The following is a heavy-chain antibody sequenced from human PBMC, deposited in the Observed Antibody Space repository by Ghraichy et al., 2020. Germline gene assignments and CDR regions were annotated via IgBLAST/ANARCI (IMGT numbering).Heavy chain of an antibody. V-gene: IGHV4-39*01. CDR1: GGSISSTTYY. CDR2: IYYTGST. D-gene: IGHD5-18*01. CDR3: ARRRGPSRIQQWLESGSNWFDP. J-gene: IGHJ5*02. Sequence: SETLSLTCIVSGGSISSTTYYWGWIRQPPGKGLEWIGSIYYTGSTYHNPSLKSRVTISVDTSKNQFSLKLSSVTAADTAVYYCARRRGPSRIQQWLESGSNWFDPWGQGTLVTVSS.